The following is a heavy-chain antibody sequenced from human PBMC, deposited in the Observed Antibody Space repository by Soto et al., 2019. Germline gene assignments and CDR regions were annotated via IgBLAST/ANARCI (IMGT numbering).Heavy chain of an antibody. J-gene: IGHJ4*02. CDR3: ARGFLGFGERYTRPLDY. V-gene: IGHV4-61*01. CDR1: GGSVCSGSYY. CDR2: INYSGST. D-gene: IGHD3-10*01. Sequence: PSETLSLTCTVSGGSVCSGSYYWSCIRQPPGKGLEWIGYINYSGSTNYNPSLKSRVTISVDTSKNQFSLKLSSVTAADTAVYYCARGFLGFGERYTRPLDYWGQGTLVTVSS.